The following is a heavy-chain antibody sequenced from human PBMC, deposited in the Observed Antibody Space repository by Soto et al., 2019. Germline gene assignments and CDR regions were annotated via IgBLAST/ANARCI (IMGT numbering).Heavy chain of an antibody. J-gene: IGHJ4*02. Sequence: EVQLVESGGGLAQPGRSLRLSCTSSGFTFDHYAMTWFRQAPGKGLEWVGFITSKAYGGTTEYAESVKGRFTISRDDSKSIAYLQMDSLKTEDTAVYYCTRVPPNNYGWGTYPFVYWGQGALVTVSS. CDR3: TRVPPNNYGWGTYPFVY. CDR1: GFTFDHYA. CDR2: ITSKAYGGTT. V-gene: IGHV3-49*03. D-gene: IGHD3-10*01.